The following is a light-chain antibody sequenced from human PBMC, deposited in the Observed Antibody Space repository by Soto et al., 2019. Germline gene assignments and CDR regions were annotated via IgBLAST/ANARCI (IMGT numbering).Light chain of an antibody. Sequence: AIQMTQSPSSLSASVGDRVTITCRASQAIRNDLGWYQQKPGKAPKLLMSAASSLQSGVPSRFSGSGSGSDVPLTISSLQPEDSATYYCLQDYNLPYPFGQGTKLVI. J-gene: IGKJ2*01. V-gene: IGKV1-6*01. CDR1: QAIRND. CDR3: LQDYNLPYP. CDR2: AAS.